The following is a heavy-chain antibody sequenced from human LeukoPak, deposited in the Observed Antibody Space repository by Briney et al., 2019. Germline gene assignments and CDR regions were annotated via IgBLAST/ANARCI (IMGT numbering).Heavy chain of an antibody. CDR1: GYTFTSYY. J-gene: IGHJ3*02. D-gene: IGHD3-3*01. CDR2: INPSGGST. CDR3: AREPRFVRKPDAFDI. V-gene: IGHV1-46*01. Sequence: ASVKVSCKASGYTFTSYYMHWVRQAPGQGLEWMGIINPSGGSTSYAQKFQGRVTMTRDTSTSTVYMELNSLRAEDTAVYYCAREPRFVRKPDAFDIWGQGTMVTVSS.